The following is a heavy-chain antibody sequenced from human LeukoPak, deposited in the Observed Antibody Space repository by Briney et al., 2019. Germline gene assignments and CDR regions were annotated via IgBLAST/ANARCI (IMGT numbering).Heavy chain of an antibody. V-gene: IGHV3-23*01. CDR1: GFTFSSYA. Sequence: GGSLRLSCTASGFTFSSYAMTWVRQAPGKGLEWVSAISGKGGSTYYADSLKGRFTISRDNSKNTVHLQMNSLRAEDTAVYYCAKPRYGDYGGGDYYYGMDVWGQGTTVTVSS. D-gene: IGHD4-17*01. CDR3: AKPRYGDYGGGDYYYGMDV. J-gene: IGHJ6*02. CDR2: ISGKGGST.